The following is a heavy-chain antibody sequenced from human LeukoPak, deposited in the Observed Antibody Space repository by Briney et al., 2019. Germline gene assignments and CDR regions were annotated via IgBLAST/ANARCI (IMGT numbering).Heavy chain of an antibody. J-gene: IGHJ4*02. CDR1: GLTFSSYG. D-gene: IGHD3-16*02. CDR3: AKLRDDYVWGSYRYTVLPDY. CDR2: IRSDGGHK. Sequence: GGSLRLSCEASGLTFSSYGMHWVRKAQGKGLEGVAFIRSDGGHKYYADSVKGRFTISRDNSKNTLYLQMNSLRAEDTAVYYCAKLRDDYVWGSYRYTVLPDYWGQGTLVTVSS. V-gene: IGHV3-30*02.